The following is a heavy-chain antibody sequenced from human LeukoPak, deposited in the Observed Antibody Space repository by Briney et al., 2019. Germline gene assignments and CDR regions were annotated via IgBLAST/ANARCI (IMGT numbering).Heavy chain of an antibody. CDR3: ARDHEVATIIRTFDI. Sequence: ASVKVSCKTSGYTFTNYVVTWVRQAPGQGLEWMGWISGFNGRTKYAHKFQDRVTMTRDTSTTTAYMKLGSLRSDDTAVYYCARDHEVATIIRTFDIWGQGTMVSVRS. V-gene: IGHV1-18*01. J-gene: IGHJ3*02. D-gene: IGHD5-24*01. CDR2: ISGFNGRT. CDR1: GYTFTNYV.